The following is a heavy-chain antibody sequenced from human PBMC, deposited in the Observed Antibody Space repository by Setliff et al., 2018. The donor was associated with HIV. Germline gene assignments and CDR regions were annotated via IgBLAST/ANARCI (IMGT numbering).Heavy chain of an antibody. CDR2: IIPMYNIP. Sequence: ASVKVSCKTSGGTLSNYVITWVRQAPGQGLEWMGMIIPMYNIPAYAQKFQGRVTFTADESTSTVYMELSSLNFEDTAVYYCARDYSRDGFDIWGQGTMVTVSS. CDR3: ARDYSRDGFDI. D-gene: IGHD6-13*01. J-gene: IGHJ3*02. CDR1: GGTLSNYV. V-gene: IGHV1-69*13.